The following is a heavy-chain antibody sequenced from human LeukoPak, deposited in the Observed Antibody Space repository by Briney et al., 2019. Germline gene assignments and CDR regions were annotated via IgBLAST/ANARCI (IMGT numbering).Heavy chain of an antibody. CDR1: GGSVNSD. CDR3: ARFNPAAGSFCFDY. J-gene: IGHJ4*02. CDR2: IYYSGNT. V-gene: IGHV4-59*08. Sequence: SETLSLTCTVSGGSVNSDWSWIRQPPGKALEWVGHIYYSGNTNYNPSLKSRVTISLDTSKNQFSLKLSSVTAADTAVFYCARFNPAAGSFCFDYWGQGTLVTVSS. D-gene: IGHD6-13*01.